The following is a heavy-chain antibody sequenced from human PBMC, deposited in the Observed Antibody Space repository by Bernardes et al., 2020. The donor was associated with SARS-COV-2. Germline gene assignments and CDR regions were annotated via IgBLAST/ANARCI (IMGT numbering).Heavy chain of an antibody. Sequence: GESLNLSCQASGYTFTDYWLVWVRQMPGKGLEWMGIIYPGDSDTRYSPSFQGQVTISADKSINTAYVSWARLKASDTAIYYCARLGTLGVPGERTNNGMDVWGQGTTVNVSS. D-gene: IGHD2-8*01. J-gene: IGHJ6*02. V-gene: IGHV5-51*01. CDR1: GYTFTDYW. CDR3: ARLGTLGVPGERTNNGMDV. CDR2: IYPGDSDT.